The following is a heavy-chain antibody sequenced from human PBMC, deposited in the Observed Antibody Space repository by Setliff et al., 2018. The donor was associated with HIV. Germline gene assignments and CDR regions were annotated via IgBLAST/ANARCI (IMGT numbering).Heavy chain of an antibody. D-gene: IGHD2-15*01. CDR2: INPSGGST. CDR1: GYTFTSYY. CDR3: ARIGRTPYYYYYMDV. V-gene: IGHV1-46*01. J-gene: IGHJ6*03. Sequence: GASVKVSCKASGYTFTSYYMHWVRQAPGQGLEWMGIINPSGGSTSYAQKFQGRLTMTRNTSTGTVYMELSSLRSEDTAVYYCARIGRTPYYYYYMDVWGKGTTVTVSS.